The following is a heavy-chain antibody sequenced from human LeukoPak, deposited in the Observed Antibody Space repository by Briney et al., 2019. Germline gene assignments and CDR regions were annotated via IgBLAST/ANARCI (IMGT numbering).Heavy chain of an antibody. CDR2: ISWNSGSI. J-gene: IGHJ4*02. Sequence: GRSLRLSCAASEFTFDDYAMHWVRQAPGKGLEWVSGISWNSGSIGYADSVKGRFTISRDNAKNSLYLQMNSLRAEDTALYYCARRGWYSGYHFDYWGQGTLVTVSS. CDR3: ARRGWYSGYHFDY. CDR1: EFTFDDYA. D-gene: IGHD5-12*01. V-gene: IGHV3-9*01.